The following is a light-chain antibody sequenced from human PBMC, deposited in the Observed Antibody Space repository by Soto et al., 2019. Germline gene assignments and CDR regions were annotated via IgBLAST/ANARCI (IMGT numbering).Light chain of an antibody. CDR2: SNT. Sequence: QSVLTQPPSASGTPGQTIAISCSGGSSNIGSHTVNWYQQLPGTAPRLLIYSNTQRPSGVPDRFSDSKSGTSASLAISGLQSEYEGDYYCAACDDSLNSVVFGGGTQLTVL. J-gene: IGLJ2*01. CDR3: AACDDSLNSVV. CDR1: SSNIGSHT. V-gene: IGLV1-44*01.